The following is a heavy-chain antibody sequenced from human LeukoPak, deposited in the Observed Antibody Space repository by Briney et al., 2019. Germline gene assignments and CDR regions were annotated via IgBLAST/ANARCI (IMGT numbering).Heavy chain of an antibody. Sequence: SETLSLTCAVYGGSFSGYYWSWVRQPPGKGLEWIGEINHSGSTNYNPSLKRRVTISVDTYKNQFSLKLSSVTAADTAVYYCARGPGAGSYSAGNWFDPWGQGTLVTVSS. V-gene: IGHV4-34*01. CDR1: GGSFSGYY. CDR2: INHSGST. CDR3: ARGPGAGSYSAGNWFDP. D-gene: IGHD1-26*01. J-gene: IGHJ5*02.